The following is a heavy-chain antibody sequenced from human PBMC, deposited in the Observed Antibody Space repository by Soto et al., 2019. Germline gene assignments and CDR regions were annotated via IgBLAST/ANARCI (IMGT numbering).Heavy chain of an antibody. Sequence: PGGSLRLSCAASGFTFSSSGMHWVRQAPGKGLEWVAIIWYDGSKKYYADSVKGRFTISRDNSKNTVYLQMNSLRAEDTAVYYCARAPFTIYDTSGYYDYWGQGTLVTVSS. V-gene: IGHV3-33*01. D-gene: IGHD3-22*01. CDR2: IWYDGSKK. CDR3: ARAPFTIYDTSGYYDY. J-gene: IGHJ4*02. CDR1: GFTFSSSG.